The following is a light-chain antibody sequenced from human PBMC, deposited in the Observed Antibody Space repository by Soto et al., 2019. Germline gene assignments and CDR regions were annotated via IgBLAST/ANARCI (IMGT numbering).Light chain of an antibody. J-gene: IGLJ2*01. CDR1: SSDVGSYNL. Sequence: QLVLTQPASVSGSPGQSITISCTGTSSDVGSYNLVSWYQQHPGKAPKLMIYEVSKRPSGVSNRFSCSKSGNTASLTIAGLQAEDEADYYCCSYAGSSTVVFGGVTKLTVL. V-gene: IGLV2-23*02. CDR2: EVS. CDR3: CSYAGSSTVV.